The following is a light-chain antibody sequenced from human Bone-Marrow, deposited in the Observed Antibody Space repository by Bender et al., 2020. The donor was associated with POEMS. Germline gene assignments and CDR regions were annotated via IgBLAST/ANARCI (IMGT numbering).Light chain of an antibody. CDR2: DVT. CDR1: NVETST. CDR3: QVWDGSGDHSPDYPGV. J-gene: IGLJ2*01. V-gene: IGLV3-21*02. Sequence: SYDLAQPPSVAVAPGQTATITCSGDNVETSTVHWFQKKPSQAPVLVVQDVTDRPSGIPERFSGFRSGNTAALTISRVEAGDEADYYCQVWDGSGDHSPDYPGVLGGGTKLTVL.